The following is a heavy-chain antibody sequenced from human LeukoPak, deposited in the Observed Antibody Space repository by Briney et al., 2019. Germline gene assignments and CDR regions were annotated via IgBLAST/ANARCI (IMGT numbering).Heavy chain of an antibody. CDR2: INHSGST. D-gene: IGHD6-6*01. Sequence: SETLSLTCAVYGGSFSGYYWSWIRQPPGKGLEWIGEINHSGSTNYNPSLKSRVTISVDTSKNQFSLKLSSVTAADTAVYYCARKQYSSSPNWFDPWGQGTLVTVSS. CDR1: GGSFSGYY. V-gene: IGHV4-34*01. J-gene: IGHJ5*02. CDR3: ARKQYSSSPNWFDP.